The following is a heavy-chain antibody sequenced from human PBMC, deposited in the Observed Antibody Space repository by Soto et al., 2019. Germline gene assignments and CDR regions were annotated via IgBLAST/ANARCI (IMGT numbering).Heavy chain of an antibody. D-gene: IGHD3-22*01. CDR3: ARGENYYDSSGYSLNTDGDY. J-gene: IGHJ4*02. Sequence: QVQLEESGGGVVQPGRSLRLSCAASGFTISSYAMHWVRQAPGKGLEWVAVISYDGSNKYYADSVKGRFTISRDNSKNTLYLQMNSLRAEDTAVYYCARGENYYDSSGYSLNTDGDYWGQGTLVTVSS. CDR2: ISYDGSNK. V-gene: IGHV3-30-3*01. CDR1: GFTISSYA.